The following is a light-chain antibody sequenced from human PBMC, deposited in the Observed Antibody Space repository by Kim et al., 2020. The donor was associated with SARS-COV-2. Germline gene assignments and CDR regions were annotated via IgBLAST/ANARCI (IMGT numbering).Light chain of an antibody. CDR3: QQYNNWPPNT. J-gene: IGKJ2*01. V-gene: IGKV3-15*01. Sequence: VSPGERATPSCRASQSVSSNLAWDQQKPGQAPRLLIYGASTRATGIPARFSGSGSGTEFTLTISSLQSEDFAVYYCQQYNNWPPNTFGQGTKLEIK. CDR1: QSVSSN. CDR2: GAS.